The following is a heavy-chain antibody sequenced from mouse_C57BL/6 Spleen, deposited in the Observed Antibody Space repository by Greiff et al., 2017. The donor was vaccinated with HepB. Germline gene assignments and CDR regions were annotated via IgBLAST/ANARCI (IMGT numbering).Heavy chain of an antibody. CDR2: IRSKSNNYAT. J-gene: IGHJ4*01. CDR1: GFSFNTYA. D-gene: IGHD1-1*01. CDR3: VRLLLLSYAMDY. V-gene: IGHV10-1*01. Sequence: EVKLQESGGGLVQPKGSLKLSCAASGFSFNTYAMNWVRLAPGKGLEWVARIRSKSNNYATYYADSVKDRFTISRDDSESMLYLQMNNLKTEDTAMYYCVRLLLLSYAMDYWGQGTSVTVSS.